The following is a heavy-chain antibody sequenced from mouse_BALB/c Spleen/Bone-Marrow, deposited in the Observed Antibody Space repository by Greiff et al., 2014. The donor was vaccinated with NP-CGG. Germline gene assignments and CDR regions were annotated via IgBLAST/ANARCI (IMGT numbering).Heavy chain of an antibody. D-gene: IGHD2-3*01. CDR2: IDPANGNT. J-gene: IGHJ4*01. Sequence: QLQXXXXELVKPGVSVKLSCTASGFNIXXTYMHWVKQXXXQXLXXIGRIDPANGNTKYDPKFQGKATITADTSSNTAYLQLSSLTSEDTAVYYCARWLLPYGLDYWGQGTSVTVSS. CDR3: ARWLLPYGLDY. V-gene: IGHV14-3*02. CDR1: GFNIXXTY.